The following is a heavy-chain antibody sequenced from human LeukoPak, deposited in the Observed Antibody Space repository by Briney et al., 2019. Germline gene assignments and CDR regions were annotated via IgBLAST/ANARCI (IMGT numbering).Heavy chain of an antibody. CDR2: INHSGST. J-gene: IGHJ5*02. CDR3: ARAEEVAAAGTNWFDP. CDR1: GGSFSGYY. D-gene: IGHD6-13*01. Sequence: SETLSLTCAVYGGSFSGYYWSWIRQPPGKGLEWIGEINHSGSTNYNPSLKSRVTISVDTSKNQFSLKLSSVTAADTAAYYCARAEEVAAAGTNWFDPWGQGTLVTVS. V-gene: IGHV4-34*01.